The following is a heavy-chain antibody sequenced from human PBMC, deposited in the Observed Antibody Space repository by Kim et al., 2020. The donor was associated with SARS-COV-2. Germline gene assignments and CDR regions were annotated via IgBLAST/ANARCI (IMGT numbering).Heavy chain of an antibody. D-gene: IGHD3-22*01. CDR1: GFTFSSYG. V-gene: IGHV3-33*06. Sequence: GGSLRLSCAASGFTFSSYGMHWVRQAPGKGPEWVAVIWYDGSNKYYADSVKGRFTISRDNSKNTLYLQMNSLRAEDTAVYYCAKDQSYYDSSGYYVPYYYGMDVWGQGTTVTVSS. CDR2: IWYDGSNK. J-gene: IGHJ6*02. CDR3: AKDQSYYDSSGYYVPYYYGMDV.